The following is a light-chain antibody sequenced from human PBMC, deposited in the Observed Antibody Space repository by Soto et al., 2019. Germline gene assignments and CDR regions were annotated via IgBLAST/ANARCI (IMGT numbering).Light chain of an antibody. V-gene: IGKV1-27*01. Sequence: DIQMTQSPSSLSASLGDKVTLTCRASEDIAHYLAWYQQKPGKAPRVLLHHTSILQSGVPSRFSGSGSGTDFNVTINSLEPEDFAIYYCQHRYNWPLTFGAGTKVEIK. J-gene: IGKJ4*01. CDR1: EDIAHY. CDR3: QHRYNWPLT. CDR2: HTS.